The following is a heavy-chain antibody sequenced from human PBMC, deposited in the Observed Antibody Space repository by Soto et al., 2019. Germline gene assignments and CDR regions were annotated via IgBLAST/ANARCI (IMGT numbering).Heavy chain of an antibody. CDR1: SGGYG. CDR2: IYYSGST. CDR3: AIGALDYYYYYMDV. Sequence: SGGYGGRRILKNPGKGLEWIGYIYYSGSTNYNPSLKSRVTISVDTSKNQFSLKLSSVTAADTAVYYCAIGALDYYYYYMDVWGKGTTVTGSS. V-gene: IGHV4-61*08. J-gene: IGHJ6*03. D-gene: IGHD3-16*01.